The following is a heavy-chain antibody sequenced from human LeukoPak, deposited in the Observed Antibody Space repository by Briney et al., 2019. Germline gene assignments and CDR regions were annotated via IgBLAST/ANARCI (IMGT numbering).Heavy chain of an antibody. D-gene: IGHD1-26*01. CDR2: VDLKGAT. J-gene: IGHJ4*02. Sequence: SGTLSLTCAVSGGSIMTTNWWSWVRQPPGKGLEWIGEVDLKGATNCNPSLESRVSMSIDTSNNQMSLKLTSVTAADTAFYYCTRESGAFSPLGFWGQGTLVTVSS. CDR1: GGSIMTTNW. CDR3: TRESGAFSPLGF. V-gene: IGHV4-4*02.